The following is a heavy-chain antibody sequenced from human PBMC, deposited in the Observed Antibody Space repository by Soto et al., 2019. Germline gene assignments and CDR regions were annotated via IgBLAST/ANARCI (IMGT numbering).Heavy chain of an antibody. Sequence: PSETLSLTCAVYGGSFSGYYWSWIRQPPGKGLEWIGEINHSGSTNYNPSLKSRVTISVDTSKNQFSLKLSSVTAAATAVYYCAREKSRYYYDSSGYYLDYWGQGTLVTVSS. CDR3: AREKSRYYYDSSGYYLDY. V-gene: IGHV4-34*01. J-gene: IGHJ4*02. CDR1: GGSFSGYY. D-gene: IGHD3-22*01. CDR2: INHSGST.